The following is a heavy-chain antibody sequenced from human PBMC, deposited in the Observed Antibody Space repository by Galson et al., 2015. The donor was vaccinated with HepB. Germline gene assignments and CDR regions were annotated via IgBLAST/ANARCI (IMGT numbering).Heavy chain of an antibody. D-gene: IGHD2-2*02. CDR2: ISGYDGYT. Sequence: SVKVSCKASGYTFISYGISWVRQAPGQGLEWMGWISGYDGYTNYAQSFQGRVTMTTDTSTNTAYMELKSLRSDDTAVYYCARVGGTPGPRYCSSTSCYTFDFWGQGTLVTVSS. CDR3: ARVGGTPGPRYCSSTSCYTFDF. V-gene: IGHV1-18*01. J-gene: IGHJ4*02. CDR1: GYTFISYG.